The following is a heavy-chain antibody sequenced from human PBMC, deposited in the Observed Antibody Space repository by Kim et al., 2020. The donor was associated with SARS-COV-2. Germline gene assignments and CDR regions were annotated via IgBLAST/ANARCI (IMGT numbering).Heavy chain of an antibody. D-gene: IGHD6-6*01. V-gene: IGHV3-23*01. CDR2: ISGSGGST. CDR3: AKDVRVASIYYYYGMDV. CDR1: GFTFSSYA. Sequence: GGSLRLSCAASGFTFSSYAMSWVHQAPGKGLEWVSAISGSGGSTYYADSVKGRFTISRDNSKNTLYLQMNSLRAEDTAVYYCAKDVRVASIYYYYGMDVWGQGTTVTVSS. J-gene: IGHJ6*02.